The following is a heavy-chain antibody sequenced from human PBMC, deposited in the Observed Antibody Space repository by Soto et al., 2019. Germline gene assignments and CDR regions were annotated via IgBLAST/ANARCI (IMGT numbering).Heavy chain of an antibody. D-gene: IGHD3-16*01. V-gene: IGHV3-74*01. Sequence: EEQLVESGGDLVQPGGSLRLSCAASGFTFSSYWMHWVRQAPGKGPVWVSRINPGETNTNYADSVKGRFTISRDNGKNALYLQMTSLRAEDTAVYYCARDTLGPRAYWGPGALVTVSS. J-gene: IGHJ4*02. CDR1: GFTFSSYW. CDR2: INPGETNT. CDR3: ARDTLGPRAY.